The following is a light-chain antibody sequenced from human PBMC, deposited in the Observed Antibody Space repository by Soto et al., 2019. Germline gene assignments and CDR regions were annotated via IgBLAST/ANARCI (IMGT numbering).Light chain of an antibody. CDR1: SSDVGTYDY. CDR3: SSYAGRSMYV. V-gene: IGLV2-8*01. J-gene: IGLJ1*01. CDR2: GVT. Sequence: QSVLTQPPSASGSPGQSVTFSCTGTSSDVGTYDYVSWYQQYPGKAPKLLIYGVTRRPSGVPDRFSGSKSGNTAALTVSGLQAEDEAYYYCSSYAGRSMYVLGHGTKVTVL.